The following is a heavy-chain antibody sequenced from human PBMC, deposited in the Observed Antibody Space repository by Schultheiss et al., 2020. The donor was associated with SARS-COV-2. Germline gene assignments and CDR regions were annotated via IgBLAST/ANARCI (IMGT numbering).Heavy chain of an antibody. J-gene: IGHJ6*02. D-gene: IGHD2-2*01. V-gene: IGHV3-23*01. CDR1: GFTFSNSA. CDR2: ISRSGATT. CDR3: VRDGPAASYGMDV. Sequence: GESLKISCAVSGFTFSNSAMGWVRQAPGKGLEWVSTISRSGATTYFADSVKGRFTISRDNSKNTLYLQMNSLRAEDTAMYYCVRDGPAASYGMDVWGQGTTVTVSS.